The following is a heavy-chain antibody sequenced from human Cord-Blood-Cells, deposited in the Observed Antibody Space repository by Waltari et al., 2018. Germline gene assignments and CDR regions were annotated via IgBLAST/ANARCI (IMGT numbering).Heavy chain of an antibody. CDR1: GGTFRSYA. V-gene: IGHV1-69*12. CDR3: AREENYDYVWGSSYFDY. J-gene: IGHJ4*02. CDR2: IIPIFGTA. Sequence: QVQLVQSGAEVKKPGSSVKVSCKASGGTFRSYAIIWVRQAPGQGLEWMGGIIPIFGTANYAQKFQGRVTITADESTSTAYMELSSLRSEDTAVYYCAREENYDYVWGSSYFDYWGQGTLVTVSS. D-gene: IGHD3-16*01.